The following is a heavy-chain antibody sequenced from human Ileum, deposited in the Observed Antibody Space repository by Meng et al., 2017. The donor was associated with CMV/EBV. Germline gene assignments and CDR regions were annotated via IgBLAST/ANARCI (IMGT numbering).Heavy chain of an antibody. D-gene: IGHD6-6*01. CDR2: ISAYNGNT. V-gene: IGHV1-18*01. CDR3: ARDGIAARPLYYYYGMGV. J-gene: IGHJ6*02. Sequence: ASVKVSCKASGYTFTSYGISWVRQAPGQGLEWMGWISAYNGNTNYAQKLQGRVTMTTDTSTSTAYMELRSLRSDDTAVYYCARDGIAARPLYYYYGMGVWGQGNMGNVSS. CDR1: GYTFTSYG.